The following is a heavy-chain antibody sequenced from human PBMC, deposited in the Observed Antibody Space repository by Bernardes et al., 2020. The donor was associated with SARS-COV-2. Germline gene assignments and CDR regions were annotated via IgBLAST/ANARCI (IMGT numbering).Heavy chain of an antibody. J-gene: IGHJ3*02. D-gene: IGHD1-26*01. CDR1: GYSFTDYY. CDR2: IHPNTGDT. V-gene: IGHV1-2*02. Sequence: ASVKVSCKASGYSFTDYYMHWVRQAPGQGLEWMGWIHPNTGDTNYAQNFQGRVTMTRDTSTSTAYMELTRLMSDDTAVYYCAAVTWSQRDGFDIWGQGPRSPS. CDR3: AAVTWSQRDGFDI.